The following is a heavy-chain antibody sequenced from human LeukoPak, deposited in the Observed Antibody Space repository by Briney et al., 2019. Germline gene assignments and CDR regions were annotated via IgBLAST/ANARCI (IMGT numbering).Heavy chain of an antibody. Sequence: PGGSLRLSCAASGFTFSSYSMNWVRQAPGKGLEWVSYISSSSSTIYYADSVKGRFTISRDNAKNSLYLQMNSLRAEDTAVYYCAKAYSSRDYYYGMDVWGQGTTVTVSS. J-gene: IGHJ6*02. V-gene: IGHV3-48*04. D-gene: IGHD6-13*01. CDR3: AKAYSSRDYYYGMDV. CDR1: GFTFSSYS. CDR2: ISSSSSTI.